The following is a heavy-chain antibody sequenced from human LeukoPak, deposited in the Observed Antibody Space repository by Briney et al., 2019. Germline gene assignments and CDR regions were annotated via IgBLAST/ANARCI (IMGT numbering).Heavy chain of an antibody. V-gene: IGHV1-3*01. CDR2: INAGNGNT. D-gene: IGHD3-9*01. J-gene: IGHJ4*02. CDR1: GYTFTSYA. Sequence: GASVKVSCKASGYTFTSYAMHWVRQAPGQRLEWMGWINAGNGNTKYSQKFQGRVTITRDTSASTAYMELSSLRSEDTAVYYCARDSLPYDILTGYGYWGQGTLVTASS. CDR3: ARDSLPYDILTGYGY.